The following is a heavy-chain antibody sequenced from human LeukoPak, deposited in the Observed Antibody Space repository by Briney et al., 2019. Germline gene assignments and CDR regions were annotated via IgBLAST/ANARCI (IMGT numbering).Heavy chain of an antibody. CDR2: IYYSGST. J-gene: IGHJ4*02. CDR3: ARAPSSHYGSGSYLNFDY. CDR1: GGSVSSGSYY. Sequence: SETLSLTCTVSGGSVSSGSYYWRWIRQPPGKGLEWMGYIYYSGSTNYNPSLKCRVTISVDTSKNQFSLKLSSVTAADTAVYYCARAPSSHYGSGSYLNFDYWGQGTLVTVSS. D-gene: IGHD3-10*01. V-gene: IGHV4-61*01.